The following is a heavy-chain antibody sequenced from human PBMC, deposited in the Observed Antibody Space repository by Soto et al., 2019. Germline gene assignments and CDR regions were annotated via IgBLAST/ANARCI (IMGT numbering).Heavy chain of an antibody. J-gene: IGHJ4*02. Sequence: QAQLVQSGAEVKKPGASVKVSCKASGYTFTSSDINWVRQATGQGLEWMGWMNPNSGDTGYAQKFQGRVTLTRNTSITTAYMELSSLRSEDTAVYYCSRGPPESAGVWGQGTLVTVSS. CDR1: GYTFTSSD. V-gene: IGHV1-8*02. D-gene: IGHD3-10*01. CDR2: MNPNSGDT. CDR3: SRGPPESAGV.